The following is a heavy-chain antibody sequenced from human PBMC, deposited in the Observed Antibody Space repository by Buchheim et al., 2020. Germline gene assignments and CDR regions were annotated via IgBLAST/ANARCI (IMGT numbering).Heavy chain of an antibody. D-gene: IGHD4-11*01. J-gene: IGHJ6*02. CDR3: ARDYSNYVRGMDV. CDR2: ISPSGGST. V-gene: IGHV1-46*01. CDR1: GYTFTTYY. Sequence: QVQLVQSGTEVKKPGASVKVSCKASGYTFTTYYIHWVRQAPGQGLEWMGMISPSGGSTSYSQQFQGRVTMTREPSTSTVYMELSSLRSEDTAVYYCARDYSNYVRGMDVWGQGTT.